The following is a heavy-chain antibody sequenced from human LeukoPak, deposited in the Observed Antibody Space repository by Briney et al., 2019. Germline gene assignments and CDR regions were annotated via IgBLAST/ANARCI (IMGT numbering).Heavy chain of an antibody. J-gene: IGHJ6*02. CDR3: AHLVWEYVGGLDV. Sequence: PGKSLRLSCAASGFTFSNYGMNWVRQAPGKGLEWVSGIYTNHNTRYADSVKGRFTISRDNSKNTVYLQMDSLRMEDTAVYYCAHLVWEYVGGLDVWGQGTTVTVSS. V-gene: IGHV3-23*05. CDR2: IYTNHNT. CDR1: GFTFSNYG. D-gene: IGHD3/OR15-3a*01.